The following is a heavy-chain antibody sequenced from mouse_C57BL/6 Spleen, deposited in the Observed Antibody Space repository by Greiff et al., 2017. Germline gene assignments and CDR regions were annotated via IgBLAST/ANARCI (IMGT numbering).Heavy chain of an antibody. CDR3: AIYNVYNAMDY. CDR1: GYAFSSSW. V-gene: IGHV1-82*01. J-gene: IGHJ4*01. D-gene: IGHD2-3*01. CDR2: IYPGDGDT. Sequence: QVQLQESGPELVKPGASVKISCKASGYAFSSSWMNWVKQRPGKGLEWIGRIYPGDGDTKYNGKFKGKATLTADKSSSTAYMQLSSLTSEDSAVYFCAIYNVYNAMDYWGQGTSVTVSS.